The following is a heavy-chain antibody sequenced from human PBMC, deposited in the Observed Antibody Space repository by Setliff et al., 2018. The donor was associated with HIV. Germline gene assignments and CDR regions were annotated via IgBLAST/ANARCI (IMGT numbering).Heavy chain of an antibody. CDR3: ARGGGFWSGQLDY. J-gene: IGHJ4*02. CDR1: GGSFSDHY. D-gene: IGHD3-3*01. CDR2: INHSGIS. Sequence: SETLSLTCAVYGGSFSDHYWSWIRQPPGKGLEWIGEINHSGISNFKPSLKSRVSIPIDTPRSQFSLKLGSVTAADTAVYYCARGGGFWSGQLDYWGQGTLVTSPQ. V-gene: IGHV4-34*01.